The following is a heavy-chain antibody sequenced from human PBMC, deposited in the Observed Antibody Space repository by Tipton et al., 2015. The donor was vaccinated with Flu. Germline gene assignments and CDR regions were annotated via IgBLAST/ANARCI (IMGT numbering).Heavy chain of an antibody. CDR1: GGSLSSFY. V-gene: IGHV4-4*07. CDR3: ATVSSYYFFFDS. Sequence: TLSLTCTVSGGSLSSFYWTWIRQPAGKGLEWIGRIYSSGITKYNPSLKSRVTMSVDTSKNQFSLSLSSVTAADTAVYYCATVSSYYFFFDSWGQGTLVTVSS. D-gene: IGHD1-26*01. CDR2: IYSSGIT. J-gene: IGHJ4*02.